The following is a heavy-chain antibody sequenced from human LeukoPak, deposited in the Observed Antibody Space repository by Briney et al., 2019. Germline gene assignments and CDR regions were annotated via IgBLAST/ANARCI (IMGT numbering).Heavy chain of an antibody. CDR1: RGPFSSYA. CDR2: NIPIFGTA. CDR3: AKEVDCPSDCLFFHS. J-gene: IGHJ4*02. D-gene: IGHD2-21*02. V-gene: IGHV1-69*06. Sequence: GASVKVPCNASRGPFSSYAISWVPQAPGQGLEWMVGNIPIFGTANYAQKFQGRVTITADKSTSTAYMELNSLRREDTALYHCAKEVDCPSDCLFFHSWGQGTLVTVSS.